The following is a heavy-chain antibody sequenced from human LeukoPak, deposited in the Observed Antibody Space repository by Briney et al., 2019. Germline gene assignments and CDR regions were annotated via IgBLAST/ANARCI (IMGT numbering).Heavy chain of an antibody. CDR2: ISYDGSNK. CDR1: GFTFSSYA. V-gene: IGHV3-30*04. CDR3: ARDGAVRYFDWSHNWFDP. Sequence: GRSLRLSCAASGFTFSSYAIHWVRQAPGKGLEWVAVISYDGSNKYYADSVKGRFTISRDNSKNTLYLQMNSLRAEDTAVYYCARDGAVRYFDWSHNWFDPWGQGTLVTVSS. J-gene: IGHJ5*02. D-gene: IGHD3-9*01.